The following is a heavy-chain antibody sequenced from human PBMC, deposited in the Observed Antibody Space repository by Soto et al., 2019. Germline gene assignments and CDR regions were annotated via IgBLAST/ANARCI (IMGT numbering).Heavy chain of an antibody. Sequence: ASVKVSCKASGYTFTSYDINWVRQATGQGLEWMGWMNPNSGNTGYAQKFQGRVTMTRNTSISTAHMELSSLRSEDTAVYYCARIALYYCSGGSCAFDYWGQGTLVTVSS. CDR3: ARIALYYCSGGSCAFDY. CDR1: GYTFTSYD. D-gene: IGHD2-15*01. J-gene: IGHJ4*02. V-gene: IGHV1-8*01. CDR2: MNPNSGNT.